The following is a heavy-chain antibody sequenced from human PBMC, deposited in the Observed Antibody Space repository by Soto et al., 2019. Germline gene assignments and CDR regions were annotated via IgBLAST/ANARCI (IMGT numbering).Heavy chain of an antibody. Sequence: SETLSLTCTVSGGSISSSSCYWGWIRQPPGKGLEWIGSIYYSGSTYYNPSLKSRVTISVDTSKNQFSLRAEDMAVYYCARAHTPGIAAAGYFDPWGQGTLVTVSS. D-gene: IGHD6-13*01. J-gene: IGHJ5*02. CDR1: GGSISSSSCY. CDR2: IYYSGST. V-gene: IGHV4-39*01. CDR3: ARAHTPGIAAAGYFDP.